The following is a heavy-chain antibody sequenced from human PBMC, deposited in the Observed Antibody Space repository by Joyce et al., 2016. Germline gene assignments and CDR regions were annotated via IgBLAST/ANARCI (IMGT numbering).Heavy chain of an antibody. Sequence: EVQLVESGGGLVQPGGSLRLACATSGFTFNTYTFNWVRQAPGRGLEWISDIRSSTTTWYADSGKGRFTMSRDDAKTSLYLQMNSLRAEDTAVYYCARDDKYAFDIWGQGTMITVSS. D-gene: IGHD3-22*01. CDR1: GFTFNTYT. J-gene: IGHJ3*02. CDR3: ARDDKYAFDI. V-gene: IGHV3-48*01. CDR2: IRSSTTT.